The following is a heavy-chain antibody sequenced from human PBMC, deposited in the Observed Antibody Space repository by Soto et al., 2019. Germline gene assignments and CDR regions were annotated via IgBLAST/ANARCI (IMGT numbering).Heavy chain of an antibody. J-gene: IGHJ3*02. V-gene: IGHV3-23*01. CDR3: AKLVVITPSGAFDI. Sequence: VGSLRLSCAASGFTFSSYAMGWVRQAPGKGLDWVSVISGSGGITYSADSVKGRFTISRDNSKNTLYLQMNSLRAEDTAVYYCAKLVVITPSGAFDIWGQGTMVTVSS. CDR1: GFTFSSYA. CDR2: ISGSGGIT. D-gene: IGHD3-22*01.